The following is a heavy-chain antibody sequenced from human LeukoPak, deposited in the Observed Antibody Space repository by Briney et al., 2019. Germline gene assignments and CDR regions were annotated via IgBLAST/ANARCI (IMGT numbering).Heavy chain of an antibody. CDR2: IRYDGSNK. CDR1: GFTFSSYG. J-gene: IGHJ3*02. Sequence: GGSLRLSCAASGFTFSSYGMHWVRQAPGKGLEWVAFIRYDGSNKYYADSVKGRFTISRDNSKNTLYLQMNSLRAEDTAVYYCAEDTLRQYEDLWGDAFDIWGQGTMVTVSS. CDR3: AEDTLRQYEDLWGDAFDI. D-gene: IGHD1-26*01. V-gene: IGHV3-30*02.